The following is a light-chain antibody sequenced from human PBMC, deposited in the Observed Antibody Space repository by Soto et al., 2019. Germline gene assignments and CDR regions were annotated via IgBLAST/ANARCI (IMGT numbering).Light chain of an antibody. J-gene: IGKJ5*01. V-gene: IGKV3-20*01. Sequence: EIVLTQSPGTLSLSPGERATLSCRASQSVSSSSLAWYQKKPGQAPRLLIYGASSRATGIPDRFSGSGSGTDFTLTISRLEPEDFAVYYCQQYGRSPFTFGQGTRLEIK. CDR1: QSVSSSS. CDR3: QQYGRSPFT. CDR2: GAS.